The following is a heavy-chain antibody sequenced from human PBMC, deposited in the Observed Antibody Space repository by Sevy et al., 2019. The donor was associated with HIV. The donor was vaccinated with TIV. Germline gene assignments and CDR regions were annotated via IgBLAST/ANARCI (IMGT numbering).Heavy chain of an antibody. Sequence: GGSLRLSCAASGFTFTSFSMHWVRQAPGKGLEWVATISYDGSNKYYADSVKGRFTISRDNSKNYLYLQMNSLRAEDTAVYCCALERLSSNVAEYFQNWDQGTLVTVSS. D-gene: IGHD1-1*01. CDR1: GFTFTSFS. V-gene: IGHV3-30-3*01. CDR2: ISYDGSNK. CDR3: ALERLSSNVAEYFQN. J-gene: IGHJ1*01.